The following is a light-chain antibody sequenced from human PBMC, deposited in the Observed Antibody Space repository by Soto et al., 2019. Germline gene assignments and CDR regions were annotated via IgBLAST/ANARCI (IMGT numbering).Light chain of an antibody. CDR2: LGS. Sequence: DIELTQSPLSLPVTPGEPASISCRASQSLLHSNGYTYFDWYLQKPGQSPQLLVSLGSTRASGVPDRFSGSGSGTNFTLKISRVEAEDVGIYYCMQALQSPRTFGQGTKVEIK. V-gene: IGKV2-28*01. CDR3: MQALQSPRT. J-gene: IGKJ2*01. CDR1: QSLLHSNGYTY.